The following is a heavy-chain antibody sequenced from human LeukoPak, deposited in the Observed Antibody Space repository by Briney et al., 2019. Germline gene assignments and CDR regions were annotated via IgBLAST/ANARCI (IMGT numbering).Heavy chain of an antibody. CDR2: INWNGGST. V-gene: IGHV3-20*04. Sequence: GSLRLSCAASGFTFDDYGMSWVRQAPGKGLGWVSGINWNGGSTGYADSVKGRFTISRDNAKNSLYLQMNSLRAEDTALYYCARDGGIAAAGTSGIFDYWGQGTLVTVSS. CDR3: ARDGGIAAAGTSGIFDY. D-gene: IGHD6-13*01. J-gene: IGHJ4*02. CDR1: GFTFDDYG.